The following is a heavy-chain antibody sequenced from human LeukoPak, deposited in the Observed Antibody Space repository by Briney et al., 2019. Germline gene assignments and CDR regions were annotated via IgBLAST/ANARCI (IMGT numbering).Heavy chain of an antibody. D-gene: IGHD6-13*01. CDR3: AREYSSSWPSIYYYYGMDV. J-gene: IGHJ6*02. V-gene: IGHV1-18*01. CDR1: GYTFTSYG. Sequence: GGSLRLSCAASGYTFTSYGISWVRQAPGQGLEWMGWISAYNGNTNYAQKLQGRVTMTTDTSTSTAYMELRSLRSDDTAVYYCAREYSSSWPSIYYYYGMDVWGQGTTVTVSS. CDR2: ISAYNGNT.